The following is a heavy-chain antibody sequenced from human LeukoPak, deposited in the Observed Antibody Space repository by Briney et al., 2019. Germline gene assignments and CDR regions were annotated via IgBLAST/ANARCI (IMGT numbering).Heavy chain of an antibody. CDR3: ARVGGGPPDCTNGVCYTRYYYYYMDV. Sequence: PSETLSLTCTVSGYSISSGYYWGWIRQPPGKGLEWIGSIYHSGSTYYNPSLKSRVTISVDTSKNQFSLKLSSVTAADTAVYYCARVGGGPPDCTNGVCYTRYYYYYMDVWGKGTTVTVSS. CDR1: GYSISSGYY. CDR2: IYHSGST. V-gene: IGHV4-38-2*02. D-gene: IGHD2-8*01. J-gene: IGHJ6*03.